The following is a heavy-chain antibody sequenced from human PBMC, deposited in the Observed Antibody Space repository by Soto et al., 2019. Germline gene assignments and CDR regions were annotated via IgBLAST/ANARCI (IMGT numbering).Heavy chain of an antibody. CDR3: ATYYDFWSGYYTFDY. CDR2: ISSSSSTI. V-gene: IGHV3-48*01. J-gene: IGHJ4*02. D-gene: IGHD3-3*01. Sequence: EVQLVESGGGLVQPGGSLRLSCAASGFTFSSYSMNWVRQAPGKGLEWVSYISSSSSTIYYADSVKGRFTISRDNAKNSLYLQMNGLRAEDTAVYYCATYYDFWSGYYTFDYWGQGTLVTVSS. CDR1: GFTFSSYS.